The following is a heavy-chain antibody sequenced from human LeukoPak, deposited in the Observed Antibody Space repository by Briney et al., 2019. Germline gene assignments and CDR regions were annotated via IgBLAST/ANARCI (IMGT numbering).Heavy chain of an antibody. CDR2: INTDGSST. CDR3: TRELPREVTLDY. Sequence: GGSLRLSCAASGFTFISYGMQWVRQAPGKGLVWVSRINTDGSSTSYADCVKGRFTVSRDNAKNTVYLQVNSLRAEDTAVYFCTRELPREVTLDYWGQGTLVTVSS. D-gene: IGHD2-21*02. V-gene: IGHV3-74*01. CDR1: GFTFISYG. J-gene: IGHJ4*01.